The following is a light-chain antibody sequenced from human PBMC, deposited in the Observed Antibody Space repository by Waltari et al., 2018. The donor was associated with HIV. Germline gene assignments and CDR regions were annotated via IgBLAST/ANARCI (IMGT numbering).Light chain of an antibody. J-gene: IGKJ4*02. CDR2: AAS. CDR3: QQANRFPPT. V-gene: IGKV1-12*01. Sequence: DIQMTQSPTSVYASVGDRVTITCRASQGISTCLAWYQQKPGKAPNLLIYAASRLQSGVSSRFNGSGSGTDFTLSISSLQPEDFAAYYCQQANRFPPTFGRGTKVEMK. CDR1: QGISTC.